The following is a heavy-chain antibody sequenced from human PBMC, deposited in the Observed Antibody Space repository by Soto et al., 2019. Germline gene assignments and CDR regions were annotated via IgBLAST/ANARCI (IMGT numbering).Heavy chain of an antibody. CDR3: ARDRARYCSSTSCPLGYYYYGMDV. Sequence: GASVKVSCKASGGTFSSYAISWVRQAPGQGLEWMGGIIPIFGTANYAQKFQGRVTMTRDTSTSTVYMELSSLRSEDTAVYYCARDRARYCSSTSCPLGYYYYGMDVWGQGTTVTVSS. J-gene: IGHJ6*02. CDR1: GGTFSSYA. D-gene: IGHD2-2*01. V-gene: IGHV1-69*05. CDR2: IIPIFGTA.